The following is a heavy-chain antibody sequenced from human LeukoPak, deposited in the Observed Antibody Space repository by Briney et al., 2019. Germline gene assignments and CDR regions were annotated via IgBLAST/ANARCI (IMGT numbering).Heavy chain of an antibody. Sequence: GGSLRLSCAASGFTFSDYYMSWIRKAPGKGLEWVSHVRPGDGPTTYAESVKGRFTISRDNSKNTVSFQMNSLRVQDTAVYYCTRDHITSWQIDFWGQGNMVTVSS. J-gene: IGHJ4*02. CDR3: TRDHITSWQIDF. CDR2: VRPGDGPT. CDR1: GFTFSDYY. V-gene: IGHV3-11*05. D-gene: IGHD2-2*01.